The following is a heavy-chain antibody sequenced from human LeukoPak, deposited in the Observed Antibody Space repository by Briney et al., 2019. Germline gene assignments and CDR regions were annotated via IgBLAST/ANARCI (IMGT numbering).Heavy chain of an antibody. J-gene: IGHJ6*01. CDR2: ISGIGGST. Sequence: AESLRLSCAASGFTFSSYAMSWVRQAPGKGLEWVSSISGIGGSTYYADSVKGRFTISRDNSKSTVYLQMNSLRAEDTAVYYCARADMVAGPYRHYYYGMDGWGQGTTVTVSS. V-gene: IGHV3-23*01. CDR3: ARADMVAGPYRHYYYGMDG. CDR1: GFTFSSYA. D-gene: IGHD5-12*01.